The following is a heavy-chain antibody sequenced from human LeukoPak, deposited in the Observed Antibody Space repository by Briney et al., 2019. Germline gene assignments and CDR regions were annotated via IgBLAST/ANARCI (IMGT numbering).Heavy chain of an antibody. V-gene: IGHV4-31*03. CDR1: GVSITSDTYF. CDR3: AREQQGSGTNYLNRFDS. D-gene: IGHD3-10*01. J-gene: IGHJ5*01. Sequence: SETLSLTCSVSGVSITSDTYFWTWMRQHPGKGLEWIGYISYSGHSYYNPSLQSRLTIFRDTSRNQFSLRLRSVTAADTAVYYCAREQQGSGTNYLNRFDSWGRGTLVTVSS. CDR2: ISYSGHS.